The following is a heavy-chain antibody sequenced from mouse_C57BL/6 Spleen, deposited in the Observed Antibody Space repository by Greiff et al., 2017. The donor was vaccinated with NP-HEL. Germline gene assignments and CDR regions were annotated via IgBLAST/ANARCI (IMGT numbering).Heavy chain of an antibody. CDR1: GYTFTDYN. J-gene: IGHJ4*01. CDR2: INPNNGGT. Sequence: EVQLQQSGPELVKPGASVKIPCKASGYTFTDYNMDWVKQSHGKSLEWIGDINPNNGGTIYNQKFKGKATLTVDKSSSTAYMERRSLKSEDTAVYYCARRYDGYLFDAMDYWGQGTSVTVSS. V-gene: IGHV1-18*01. CDR3: ARRYDGYLFDAMDY. D-gene: IGHD2-3*01.